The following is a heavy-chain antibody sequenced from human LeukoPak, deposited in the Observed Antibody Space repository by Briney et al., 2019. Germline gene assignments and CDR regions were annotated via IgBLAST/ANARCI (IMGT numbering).Heavy chain of an antibody. CDR3: AKNLLSLWLIDN. CDR1: GFTVRSNY. CDR2: IYSGGNT. D-gene: IGHD2-21*01. Sequence: GGSLRLSCAASGFTVRSNYMSWVRQAPGKGLEWVSVIYSGGNTYYADSVKGRFTISRDNSKNTLYLQMNSLRAEDTALYYCAKNLLSLWLIDNWGQGTLVAVSS. V-gene: IGHV3-53*01. J-gene: IGHJ4*02.